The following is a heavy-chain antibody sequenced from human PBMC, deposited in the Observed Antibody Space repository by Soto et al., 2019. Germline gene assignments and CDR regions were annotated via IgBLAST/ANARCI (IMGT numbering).Heavy chain of an antibody. J-gene: IGHJ4*02. D-gene: IGHD2-15*01. CDR3: ARGGGYGSGGNCYSLDY. CDR1: GYNFRSHG. CDR2: ISANNGNT. Sequence: QAQLVQSGAEVKKPGASVKVSCKASGYNFRSHGITWVRQAPGQGLEWMGWISANNGNTNYARKLPGRVTMTTDTSTSTAYMELRSLKSDDTAVYYCARGGGYGSGGNCYSLDYWGQGTLVSVSS. V-gene: IGHV1-18*04.